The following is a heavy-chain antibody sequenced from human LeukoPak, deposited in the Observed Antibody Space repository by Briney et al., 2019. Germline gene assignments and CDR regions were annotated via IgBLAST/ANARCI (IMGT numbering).Heavy chain of an antibody. D-gene: IGHD2-15*01. CDR1: GFTFSSYG. J-gene: IGHJ1*01. CDR2: ISYDGSNK. Sequence: GGSLRLSCAASGFTFSSYGMHWVRQAPGKGLEWVAVISYDGSNKYYADSVKGRFTISRDNSKNTLYLQMNSLRAEDTAVYYCAKDFLGVARSSYFQHWGQGTLVTVSS. CDR3: AKDFLGVARSSYFQH. V-gene: IGHV3-30*18.